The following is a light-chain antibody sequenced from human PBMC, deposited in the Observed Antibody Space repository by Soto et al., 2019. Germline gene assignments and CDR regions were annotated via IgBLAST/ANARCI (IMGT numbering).Light chain of an antibody. V-gene: IGLV7-43*01. CDR3: LLYYGGAQLI. CDR2: STS. J-gene: IGLJ2*01. Sequence: QAVVTQEPSLTVSPGGTVTLTCASSTGAVTGGYYPNWFQRKPGQAPRPLIYSTSNKHSWTPARFSGSLLGGKAALTLSGVQPEDEAKYYCLLYYGGAQLIFGGGTKVTVL. CDR1: TGAVTGGYY.